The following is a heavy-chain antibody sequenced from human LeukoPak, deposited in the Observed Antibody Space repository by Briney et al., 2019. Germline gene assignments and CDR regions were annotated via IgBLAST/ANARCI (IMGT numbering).Heavy chain of an antibody. CDR1: TYSMISGYY. V-gene: IGHV4-38-2*02. CDR3: AGAYSTGWAWGFAN. J-gene: IGHJ4*02. Sequence: SETLSLTCTVSTYSMISGYYWGWIRQPPGKGLEWIGRVYHSGTTYYNPSLKSRVTISVDTSKNEFSLNLSSVTAADTAVYYCAGAYSTGWAWGFANWGQGTLVTVSS. D-gene: IGHD6-19*01. CDR2: VYHSGTT.